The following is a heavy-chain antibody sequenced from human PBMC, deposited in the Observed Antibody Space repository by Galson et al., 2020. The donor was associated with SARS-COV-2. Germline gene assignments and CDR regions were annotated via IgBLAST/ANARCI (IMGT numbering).Heavy chain of an antibody. V-gene: IGHV3-53*04. Sequence: GGSLRLSCAASGFTVSSYYMSWIRQAPGKGLEWVSVIYSDGSTYYTDSVKGRFTISRHNSKNTLYLQMNSLTTEDTAVYYCARDFPRFDPWGQGTLVTVSS. CDR3: ARDFPRFDP. CDR2: IYSDGST. CDR1: GFTVSSYY. J-gene: IGHJ5*02.